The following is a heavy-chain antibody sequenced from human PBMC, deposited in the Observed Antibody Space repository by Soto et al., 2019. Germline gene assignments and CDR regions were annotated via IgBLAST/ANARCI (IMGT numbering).Heavy chain of an antibody. V-gene: IGHV3-30-3*01. CDR2: ISYDGSNK. CDR1: GFTFSSYA. Sequence: PGGSLRLSCAASGFTFSSYAMHWVRQAPGKGLEWVAVISYDGSNKYYADSVKGRFTISRDNSKNTLYLQMNSLRAEDTAVYYCARAREYSSSSVSDYWGQRTLVTVSS. J-gene: IGHJ4*02. D-gene: IGHD6-6*01. CDR3: ARAREYSSSSVSDY.